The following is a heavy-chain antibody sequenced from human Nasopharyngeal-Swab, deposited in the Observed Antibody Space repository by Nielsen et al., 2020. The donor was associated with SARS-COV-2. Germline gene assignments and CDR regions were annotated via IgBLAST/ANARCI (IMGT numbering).Heavy chain of an antibody. D-gene: IGHD4/OR15-4a*01. J-gene: IGHJ6*02. CDR2: MHYSGST. CDR3: ARDHYGEFASPDYYYGMDV. V-gene: IGHV4-59*01. Sequence: SETLSLTCTVSGDTINSYSWNWIRQPPGKGLESIAYMHYSGSTNYNPSFKSRVNISVDMSKNQISLRLSSVTAADTAVYYCARDHYGEFASPDYYYGMDVWGQGTTVTVSS. CDR1: GDTINSYS.